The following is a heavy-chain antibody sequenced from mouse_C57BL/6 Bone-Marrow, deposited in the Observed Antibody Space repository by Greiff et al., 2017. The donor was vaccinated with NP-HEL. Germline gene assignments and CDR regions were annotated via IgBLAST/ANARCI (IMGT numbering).Heavy chain of an antibody. D-gene: IGHD2-5*01. J-gene: IGHJ3*01. CDR2: ISSGGDYI. CDR3: TMDRPYYSNHLAAWFAY. CDR1: GFTFSSYA. V-gene: IGHV5-9-1*02. Sequence: EVQGVESGEGLVKPGGSLKLSCAASGFTFSSYAMSWVRQTPEKRLEWVAYISSGGDYIYYADTVKGRFTISRDNARNTLYLQMSGLKSEDTAMDYCTMDRPYYSNHLAAWFAYWGQGTLVTVSA.